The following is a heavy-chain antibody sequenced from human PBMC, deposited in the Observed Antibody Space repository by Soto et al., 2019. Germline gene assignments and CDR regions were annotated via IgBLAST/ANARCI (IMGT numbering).Heavy chain of an antibody. D-gene: IGHD2-8*01. V-gene: IGHV4-39*01. J-gene: IGHJ4*02. CDR3: SRRDTNGHQRPY. Sequence: QLQLQESGPGLVKPSETLSLTCTVSGDSISSSGCYWGWIRQSPGKGLEWIGAIDYIGTTYYTPSLRNRVTVFVDTSKNQFFLKLTSVTAADTAVYYCSRRDTNGHQRPYRGQGTLVTVSS. CDR1: GDSISSSGCY. CDR2: IDYIGTT.